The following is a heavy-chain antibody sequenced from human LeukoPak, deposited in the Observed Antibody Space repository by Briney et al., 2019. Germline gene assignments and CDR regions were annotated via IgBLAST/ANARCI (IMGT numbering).Heavy chain of an antibody. D-gene: IGHD3-10*01. Sequence: GRSLRLSCTASGFTFSTYWMHWVRQAPGKGLVWVSRINSDGSSTSYADSVKGRFTISRDNAKNTLYLQMNSLRAEDTAVYYCARDWAMVRGVIDVWGQGTTVTVS. J-gene: IGHJ6*02. CDR1: GFTFSTYW. V-gene: IGHV3-74*01. CDR3: ARDWAMVRGVIDV. CDR2: INSDGSST.